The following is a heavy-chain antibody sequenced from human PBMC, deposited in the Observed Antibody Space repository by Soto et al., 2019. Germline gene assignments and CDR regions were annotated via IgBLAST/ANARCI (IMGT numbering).Heavy chain of an antibody. Sequence: ASVKVSCKASGGTFSSYTISWVRQAPGQGLEWMGRIIPILGIANYAQKFQGRVTITADKSTNTAYMELSSLRSEDTAVYYCARGSAPEGAFDIWGQGTMVTVSS. D-gene: IGHD3-10*01. J-gene: IGHJ3*02. V-gene: IGHV1-69*02. CDR1: GGTFSSYT. CDR3: ARGSAPEGAFDI. CDR2: IIPILGIA.